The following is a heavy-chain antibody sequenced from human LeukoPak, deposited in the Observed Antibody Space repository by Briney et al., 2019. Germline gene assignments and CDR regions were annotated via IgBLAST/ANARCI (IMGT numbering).Heavy chain of an antibody. J-gene: IGHJ4*02. CDR1: GFTVSGNY. Sequence: GGSLRLSCAASGFTVSGNYMTWVRQAPGKGLEWVSVIYTGGGTYYADSVKGRFTISRDNSKNTLYLQMNSLRAEDTAVYYCAKESPKLRYFDWRTYYFDYWGQGTLVTVSS. D-gene: IGHD3-9*01. CDR2: IYTGGGT. CDR3: AKESPKLRYFDWRTYYFDY. V-gene: IGHV3-53*01.